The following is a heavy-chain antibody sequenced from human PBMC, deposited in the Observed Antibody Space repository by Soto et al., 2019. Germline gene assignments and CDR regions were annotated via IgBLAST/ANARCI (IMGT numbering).Heavy chain of an antibody. CDR3: ARHHSFCTSTSCYFDY. CDR1: GFAFSSYW. D-gene: IGHD2-2*01. V-gene: IGHV3-7*03. Sequence: VQLVESGGGLVQPGGSLRLSCAASGFAFSSYWMTWVRQAPGKGLEWVANIKEDGSEKFYVDSVKGRFTISRDNAKNSLYVQMDSLRDEDTAVYYCARHHSFCTSTSCYFDYWGRGTLVTVSS. CDR2: IKEDGSEK. J-gene: IGHJ4*02.